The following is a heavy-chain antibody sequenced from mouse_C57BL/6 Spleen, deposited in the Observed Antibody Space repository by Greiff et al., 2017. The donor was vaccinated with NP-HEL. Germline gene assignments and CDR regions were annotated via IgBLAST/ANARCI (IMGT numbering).Heavy chain of an antibody. V-gene: IGHV1-80*01. CDR2: IYPGDGDT. CDR3: ARSITTVVAKDDY. CDR1: GYAFSSYW. D-gene: IGHD1-1*01. J-gene: IGHJ2*01. Sequence: VQRVESGAELVKPGASVKISCKASGYAFSSYWMNWVKQRPGKGLEWIGQIYPGDGDTNYNGKFKRKATLTADKSSSTAYMQLSSLTSEDSAVYFCARSITTVVAKDDYWGQGTTLTVSS.